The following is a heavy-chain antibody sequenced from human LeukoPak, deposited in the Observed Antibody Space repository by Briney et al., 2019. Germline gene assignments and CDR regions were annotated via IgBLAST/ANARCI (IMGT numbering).Heavy chain of an antibody. Sequence: ASVKVSCKASGYTVTNYAIHWVRQAPGQRLEWMAWSNAGNTNTKYSQEFQGRVTITRDTSASTAYMELRSLRSEDMTVYHCARGSNYAFDIWGQGTMVTVAS. D-gene: IGHD1-26*01. V-gene: IGHV1-3*02. CDR2: SNAGNTNT. J-gene: IGHJ3*02. CDR3: ARGSNYAFDI. CDR1: GYTVTNYA.